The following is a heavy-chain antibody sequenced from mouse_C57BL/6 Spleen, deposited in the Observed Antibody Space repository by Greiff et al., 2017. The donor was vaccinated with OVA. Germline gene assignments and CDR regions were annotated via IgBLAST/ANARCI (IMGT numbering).Heavy chain of an antibody. Sequence: QVQLQQPGAELVKPGASVKLSCKASGCTFTSYWMHWVKQRPGQGLEWIGMIHPNSGSTNYNEKFKSKATLTVDKSSSTAYMQLSSLTSEDSAVYYCARSTTVVRYYYAMDYWGQGTSVTVSS. CDR2: IHPNSGST. D-gene: IGHD1-1*01. CDR1: GCTFTSYW. CDR3: ARSTTVVRYYYAMDY. J-gene: IGHJ4*01. V-gene: IGHV1-64*01.